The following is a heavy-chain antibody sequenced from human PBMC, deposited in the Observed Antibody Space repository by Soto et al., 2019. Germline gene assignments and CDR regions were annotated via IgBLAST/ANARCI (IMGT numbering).Heavy chain of an antibody. CDR3: VRDVLGT. Sequence: SETLSLTCSVSGGSVTSGGYHWNWIRQSPGKGLEWIGYMYYTGTTNYNPSLRSRVSISIDTSKNQFSLKLTSVTAADTAIYYCVRDVLGTWGQGTQVTVSS. D-gene: IGHD7-27*01. CDR2: MYYTGTT. J-gene: IGHJ4*02. V-gene: IGHV4-61*08. CDR1: GGSVTSGGYH.